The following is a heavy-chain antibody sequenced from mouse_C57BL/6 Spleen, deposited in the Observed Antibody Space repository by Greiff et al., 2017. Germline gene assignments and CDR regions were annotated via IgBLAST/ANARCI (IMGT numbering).Heavy chain of an antibody. CDR1: GYTFTSYW. D-gene: IGHD1-1*01. J-gene: IGHJ4*01. V-gene: IGHV1-5*01. Sequence: VQLQQSGTVLARPGASVKMSCKTSGYTFTSYWMHWVKQRPGQGLEWIGAIYPGNSDTSYNQKFKGKAKLTAVTSASTAYMELSSLTNEDSAVYYCTREEIYYYGSSPPYYAMDYWGQGTSVTVSS. CDR3: TREEIYYYGSSPPYYAMDY. CDR2: IYPGNSDT.